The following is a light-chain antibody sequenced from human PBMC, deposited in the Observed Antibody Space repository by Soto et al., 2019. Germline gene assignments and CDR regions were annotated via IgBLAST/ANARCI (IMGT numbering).Light chain of an antibody. CDR1: SSNIGSNT. J-gene: IGLJ1*01. Sequence: QSVLTQPPSASGTPGQRVTISCSGSSSNIGSNTVNWYQQLPGTAPKLLIYNNNQRPSGVPDRFSGSKSGTSASLAISGLQSEDGADYYCAAWDDSLHGLVFGTGTKLTV. CDR3: AAWDDSLHGLV. CDR2: NNN. V-gene: IGLV1-44*01.